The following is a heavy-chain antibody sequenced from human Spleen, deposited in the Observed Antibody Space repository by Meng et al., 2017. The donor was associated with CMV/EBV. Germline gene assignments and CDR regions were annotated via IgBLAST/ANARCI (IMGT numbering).Heavy chain of an antibody. CDR3: ARELGSRLRYFDWLDYYYYYGMDV. D-gene: IGHD3-9*01. CDR2: MNPNSGNT. V-gene: IGHV1-8*03. J-gene: IGHJ6*02. CDR1: GYTFTSYD. Sequence: ASVKVSCKASGYTFTSYDINWVRQATGQGLEWMGWMNPNSGNTGCAQKFQGRVTITRNTSISTAYMELSSLRSDDTAVYYCARELGSRLRYFDWLDYYYYYGMDVWGQGTTVTVSS.